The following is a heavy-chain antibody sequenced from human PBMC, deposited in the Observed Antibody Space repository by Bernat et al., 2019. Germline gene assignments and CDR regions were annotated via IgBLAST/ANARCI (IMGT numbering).Heavy chain of an antibody. CDR2: ISYDGSNR. CDR1: GFTISSYG. Sequence: QVQLVESGGGVVQPGRSLRLSCAASGFTISSYGMHWVRQAPGKGLAWVAVISYDGSNRYYVDSVKGRFTISRDKSKNTLYVEMNSLGAEDTAVYYCAKDGVGTQISDALDIWGQGTMVTVSS. V-gene: IGHV3-30*18. CDR3: AKDGVGTQISDALDI. D-gene: IGHD4-23*01. J-gene: IGHJ3*02.